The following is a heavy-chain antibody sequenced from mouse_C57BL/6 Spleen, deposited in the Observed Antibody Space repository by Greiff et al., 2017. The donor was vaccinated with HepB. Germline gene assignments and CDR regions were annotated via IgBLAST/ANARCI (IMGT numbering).Heavy chain of an antibody. J-gene: IGHJ2*01. V-gene: IGHV1-76*01. CDR3: ARYDYDY. CDR2: IYPGSGNT. Sequence: QVQLKQSGAELVRPGASVKLSCKASGYTFTDSYINWVKQRPGQGLEWIARIYPGSGNTYYNEKFKGKATLTAEKPSSTAYMQLSSLTSEDSAVYFCARYDYDYWGQGTTRTVSS. D-gene: IGHD2-4*01. CDR1: GYTFTDSY.